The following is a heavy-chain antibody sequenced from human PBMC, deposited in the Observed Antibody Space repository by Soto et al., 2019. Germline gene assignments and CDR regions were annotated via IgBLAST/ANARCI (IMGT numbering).Heavy chain of an antibody. J-gene: IGHJ5*02. Sequence: ETLSLTCPVSGASISSSSYYWGWIRQPPGKGLEWIGSIYYSGSTYYNPSLKSRVTISVDTSKNQFSLKLSSVTAADTAVYYCERHTDSSWYPHWFDPWGQGTLVTVSS. CDR3: ERHTDSSWYPHWFDP. V-gene: IGHV4-39*01. CDR2: IYYSGST. D-gene: IGHD6-13*01. CDR1: GASISSSSYY.